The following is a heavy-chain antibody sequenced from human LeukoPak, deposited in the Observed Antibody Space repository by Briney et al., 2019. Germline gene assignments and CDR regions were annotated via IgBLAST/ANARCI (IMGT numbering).Heavy chain of an antibody. CDR3: ARDPRGPTGYDSSGRDTFDY. D-gene: IGHD3-22*01. Sequence: AGGSLRLSCTVSGFTVSSNSMSWVRQAPGKGLEWVSSIGGSGGTTYYADSVQGRFTISRDNSKNTLYLQMNSLRAEDTAVYYCARDPRGPTGYDSSGRDTFDYWGRGTLVTVSS. CDR2: IGGSGGTT. V-gene: IGHV3-23*01. CDR1: GFTVSSNS. J-gene: IGHJ4*02.